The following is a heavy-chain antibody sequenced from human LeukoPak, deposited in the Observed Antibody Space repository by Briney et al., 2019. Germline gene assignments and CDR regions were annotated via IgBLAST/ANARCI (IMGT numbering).Heavy chain of an antibody. V-gene: IGHV3-30*01. Sequence: GGSLRLSCAASGFTFSSSAMHWVRQAPGKGLEWVAVISYDGSNKYYADSVKGRFTISRDNSKNTLYLQMNSLRAEDTAVYYCARDRHYYDSSGLDYWGQGTLVTVSS. D-gene: IGHD3-22*01. CDR1: GFTFSSSA. J-gene: IGHJ4*02. CDR2: ISYDGSNK. CDR3: ARDRHYYDSSGLDY.